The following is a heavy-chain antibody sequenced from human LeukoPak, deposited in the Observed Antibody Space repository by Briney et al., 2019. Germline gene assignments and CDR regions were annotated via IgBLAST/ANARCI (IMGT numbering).Heavy chain of an antibody. D-gene: IGHD5-12*01. CDR1: GGSISSSNW. J-gene: IGHJ4*02. Sequence: IPSETLSLTCAVSGGSISSSNWWSWVRQPPGKGLEWIGEIYHSGSTNYNPSLKSRVTISVDKSKNQFSLKLSSVTAADTAVYYCARDIGAGDSGYDGWGQGTLVTVSS. CDR2: IYHSGST. V-gene: IGHV4-4*02. CDR3: ARDIGAGDSGYDG.